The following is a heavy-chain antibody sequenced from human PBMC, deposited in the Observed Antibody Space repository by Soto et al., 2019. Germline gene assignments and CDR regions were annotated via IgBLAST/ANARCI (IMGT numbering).Heavy chain of an antibody. D-gene: IGHD2-2*02. CDR3: ARDPGYCSSTSCYTTEYNWFDP. V-gene: IGHV4-59*12. Sequence: SETLSLTCTVSGASITSYFLNWIRQAPGKGLEWIGYMYFNESTNYNPSLKSRVTISVDKSKNQFSLKLSSVTAADTAVYYCARDPGYCSSTSCYTTEYNWFDPWGQGTLVTVSS. CDR1: GASITSYF. J-gene: IGHJ5*02. CDR2: MYFNEST.